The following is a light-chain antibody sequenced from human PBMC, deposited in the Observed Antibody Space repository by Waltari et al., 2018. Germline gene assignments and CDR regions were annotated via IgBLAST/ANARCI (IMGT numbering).Light chain of an antibody. V-gene: IGLV2-14*01. CDR1: GSTVGGSNY. CDR2: DVN. Sequence: QSALTQPASVSGSPGQSITISCTGTGSTVGGSNYVSWYQQSPGKAPKLLIYDVNKRPSGVSNRFSGSKSGNTASLTISGVQAEDEADYHCISYTTSRTYVFGTGTKVTVL. J-gene: IGLJ1*01. CDR3: ISYTTSRTYV.